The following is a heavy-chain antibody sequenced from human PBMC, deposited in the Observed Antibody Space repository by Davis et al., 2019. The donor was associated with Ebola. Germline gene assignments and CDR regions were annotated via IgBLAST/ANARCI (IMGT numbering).Heavy chain of an antibody. CDR3: ARASFGYNSGWYADY. CDR1: GYTFTSYD. V-gene: IGHV1-3*01. CDR2: VHGGNGNT. D-gene: IGHD6-19*01. J-gene: IGHJ4*02. Sequence: AASVKVSCKASGYTFTSYDINWVRQAPGQRLEWMGWVHGGNGNTKYSQRFQGRVTITTDTSANTVYLDLTSLRSEDTAVFYCARASFGYNSGWYADYWGPGSLVTVSS.